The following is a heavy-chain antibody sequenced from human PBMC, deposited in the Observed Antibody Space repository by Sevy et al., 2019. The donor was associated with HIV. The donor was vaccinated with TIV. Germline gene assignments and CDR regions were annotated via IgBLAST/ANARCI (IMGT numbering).Heavy chain of an antibody. Sequence: GGSLRLSCAASAFTFSSYGMHWVRQAPGKGLEWVAVISYDGSNKYYADSVKGRFTISRDNSKNTLYLQMNSLRAEDTAVYYCAKGAVPAAMYYYYYGMDVWGQGTTVTVSS. D-gene: IGHD2-2*01. V-gene: IGHV3-30*18. J-gene: IGHJ6*02. CDR3: AKGAVPAAMYYYYYGMDV. CDR2: ISYDGSNK. CDR1: AFTFSSYG.